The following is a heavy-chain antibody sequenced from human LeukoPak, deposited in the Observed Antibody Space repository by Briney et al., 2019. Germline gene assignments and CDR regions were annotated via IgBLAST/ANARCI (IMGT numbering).Heavy chain of an antibody. D-gene: IGHD5-18*01. CDR1: GASISSSSYY. V-gene: IGHV4-39*07. CDR2: IYYSGST. Sequence: SETLSLTCTVSGASISSSSYYWGWIRQPPGKGLEWIGSIYYSGSTNYNPSLKSRVTISVDTSKNQFSLKLSSVTAADTAVYYCARSLIQLWPTANYFDYWGQGTLVTVSS. J-gene: IGHJ4*02. CDR3: ARSLIQLWPTANYFDY.